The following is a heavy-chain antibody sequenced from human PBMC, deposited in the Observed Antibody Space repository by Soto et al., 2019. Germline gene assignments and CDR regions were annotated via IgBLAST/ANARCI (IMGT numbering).Heavy chain of an antibody. J-gene: IGHJ4*02. D-gene: IGHD6-19*01. CDR3: ARRSTVAGRRAFLL. V-gene: IGHV5-51*01. Sequence: GESLKISCKGSGYTFTNYWIGWVRQMPGKGLEWMGIIYPSDSDSRYRPSFQGQVTFSADKSISTVYLQWSSLKASDSAIYYCARRSTVAGRRAFLLWGQGTLVTVSS. CDR2: IYPSDSDS. CDR1: GYTFTNYW.